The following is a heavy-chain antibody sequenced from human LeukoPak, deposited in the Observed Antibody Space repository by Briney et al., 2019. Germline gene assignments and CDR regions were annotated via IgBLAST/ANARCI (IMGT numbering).Heavy chain of an antibody. J-gene: IGHJ6*02. CDR3: ARNSNPLYYGMDV. V-gene: IGHV4-30-2*01. Sequence: PSETLSLTCAVSGGSISSGGYSWSWIRQPPRKGLEWIGYIYHSGSTYYNPSLKSRVTISVDRSKNQFSLKLSSVTAADTAVYYCARNSNPLYYGMDVWGQGTTVTVSS. CDR2: IYHSGST. D-gene: IGHD4-11*01. CDR1: GGSISSGGYS.